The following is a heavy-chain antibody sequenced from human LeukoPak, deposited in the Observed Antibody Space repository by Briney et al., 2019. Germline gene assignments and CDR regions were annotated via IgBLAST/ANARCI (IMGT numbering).Heavy chain of an antibody. V-gene: IGHV4-31*03. CDR3: ARATYYYDSSGYLAQNWFDP. J-gene: IGHJ5*02. CDR1: GGSISSGGYY. D-gene: IGHD3-22*01. Sequence: PSETLSLTCTVSGGSISSGGYYWSWIRQHPGKGLEWIGYIYYSGSTYYNPSLKSRVTISVDTSKNQFSLKLSSVTAADTAVYYCARATYYYDSSGYLAQNWFDPWGQGTLVTVSS. CDR2: IYYSGST.